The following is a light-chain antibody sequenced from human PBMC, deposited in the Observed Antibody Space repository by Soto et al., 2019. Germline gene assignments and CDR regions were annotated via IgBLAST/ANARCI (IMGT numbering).Light chain of an antibody. CDR3: CSYAGSGTFV. V-gene: IGLV2-23*01. CDR1: SNDVGTYNL. CDR2: EGN. J-gene: IGLJ1*01. Sequence: QSALTQPASVSGSPGQSITISCTGTSNDVGTYNLVSWYQQHPGKAPKVMIYEGNKRPSGVSGRFSASTSGNTASLTISGRQAEDEADFYFCSYAGSGTFVFGTGTKLTVL.